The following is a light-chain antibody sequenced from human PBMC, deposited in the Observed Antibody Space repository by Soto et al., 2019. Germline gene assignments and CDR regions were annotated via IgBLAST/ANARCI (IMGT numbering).Light chain of an antibody. Sequence: DIQMTQSPSTLSASVGDRVTITCRASQSSSSWLAWYQQKPGKAPKVLIYKASSLERGVPARFSGSGSGTEFTLTISSLQPDDSATYYCQHYNSYPLTFGGGTKVEI. J-gene: IGKJ4*01. CDR1: QSSSSW. V-gene: IGKV1-5*03. CDR3: QHYNSYPLT. CDR2: KAS.